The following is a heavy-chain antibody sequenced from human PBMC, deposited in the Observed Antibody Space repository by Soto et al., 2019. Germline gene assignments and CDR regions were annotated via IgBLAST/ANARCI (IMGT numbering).Heavy chain of an antibody. J-gene: IGHJ6*02. CDR2: IYYSGST. CDR3: ARLYRRGSSSLVRYYYYYGMDV. V-gene: IGHV4-39*01. Sequence: SETLSLTCTVSGGSISSSSYYWGWIRQPPGKGLEWIGSIYYSGSTYYNPSLKSRVTISVDTSKNQFSLKLSSVTAADTAVYYCARLYRRGSSSLVRYYYYYGMDVWGQGTTVTVSS. D-gene: IGHD6-6*01. CDR1: GGSISSSSYY.